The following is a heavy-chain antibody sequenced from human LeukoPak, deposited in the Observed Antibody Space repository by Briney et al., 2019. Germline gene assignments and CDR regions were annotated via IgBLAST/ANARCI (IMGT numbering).Heavy chain of an antibody. V-gene: IGHV3-20*04. D-gene: IGHD3-9*01. CDR3: ARATHYYDILTGYYSSIYYYYGMDV. J-gene: IGHJ6*02. CDR1: GFTFDDYG. CDR2: INWNGGST. Sequence: PGGSLRLSCAASGFTFDDYGMSWVRHAPGKGLEWVSGINWNGGSTVYADSVKGRFTISRDNAKNSLYLQMNSLRAEDTALYYCARATHYYDILTGYYSSIYYYYGMDVWGQGTTVTVSS.